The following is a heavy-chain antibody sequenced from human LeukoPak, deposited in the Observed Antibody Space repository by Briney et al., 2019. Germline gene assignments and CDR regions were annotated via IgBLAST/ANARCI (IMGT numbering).Heavy chain of an antibody. V-gene: IGHV1-69*05. D-gene: IGHD2-2*01. J-gene: IGHJ6*03. Sequence: SVKVSCKASGGTFSSYAISWVRQAPGQGLEWMGGIIPIFGTANYAQKFKGRVTITTDESTSTAYMELSSLRSEDTAVYYCARGFLGYCSSTSCRSYYYMDVWGKGTTVTVSS. CDR1: GGTFSSYA. CDR3: ARGFLGYCSSTSCRSYYYMDV. CDR2: IIPIFGTA.